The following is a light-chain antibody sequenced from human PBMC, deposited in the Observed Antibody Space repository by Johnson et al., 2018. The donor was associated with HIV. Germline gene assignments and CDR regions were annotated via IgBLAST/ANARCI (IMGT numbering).Light chain of an antibody. Sequence: QSVLTQPPSVSAAPGQKVTISCSGSSSNIGNNYVSWYQQLPGTAPKLLIYENNKRPSGIPDRFSGSKSGTSATLGITGLQTGAEADYYCATWDNSLKGVFGTGTKVTVL. CDR1: SSNIGNNY. CDR3: ATWDNSLKGV. J-gene: IGLJ1*01. V-gene: IGLV1-51*02. CDR2: ENN.